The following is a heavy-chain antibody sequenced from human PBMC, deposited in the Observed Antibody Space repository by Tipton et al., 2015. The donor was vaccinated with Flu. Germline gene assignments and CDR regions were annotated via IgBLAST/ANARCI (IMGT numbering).Heavy chain of an antibody. J-gene: IGHJ4*02. CDR3: ASENVRSGRYFDY. D-gene: IGHD1-1*01. CDR1: GGSISSGDYY. Sequence: TLSLTCTVSGGSISSGDYYWSWIRQPPGKGLEWIGYIYYSGSTYYNPSLKGRVTISVDTSKNQFSLKLSSVTAADTSVYYCASENVRSGRYFDYWGQGTLVTVSS. CDR2: IYYSGST. V-gene: IGHV4-30-4*01.